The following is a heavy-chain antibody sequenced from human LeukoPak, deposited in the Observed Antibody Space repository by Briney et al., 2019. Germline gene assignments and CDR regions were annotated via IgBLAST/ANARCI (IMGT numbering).Heavy chain of an antibody. CDR3: ARENYYDSSGYQVYWYFDL. V-gene: IGHV4-4*07. D-gene: IGHD3-22*01. CDR2: IYTSGST. Sequence: SETLSLTSTVSGGSISSYYWSWIRQPAGKGLEWIGRIYTSGSTNYNPSLKSRVTMSVDTSKNQFSLKLSSVTAADTAVYYCARENYYDSSGYQVYWYFDLWGRGTLVTVSS. CDR1: GGSISSYY. J-gene: IGHJ2*01.